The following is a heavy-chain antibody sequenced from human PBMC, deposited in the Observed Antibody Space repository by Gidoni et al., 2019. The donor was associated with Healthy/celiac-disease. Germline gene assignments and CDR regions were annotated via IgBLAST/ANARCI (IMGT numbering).Heavy chain of an antibody. J-gene: IGHJ4*02. CDR1: GGSISSYY. V-gene: IGHV4-59*01. CDR2: IYYSGST. Sequence: QVQLQESGPGLVKPSETLSLTCTVSGGSISSYYWSWIRQPPGKGLEWFGYIYYSGSTNYNPSLKSRVTISVDTSKNQFSLKLSSVTAADTAVYYCAVSSFTRYFDYWGQGTLVTVSS. CDR3: AVSSFTRYFDY. D-gene: IGHD6-13*01.